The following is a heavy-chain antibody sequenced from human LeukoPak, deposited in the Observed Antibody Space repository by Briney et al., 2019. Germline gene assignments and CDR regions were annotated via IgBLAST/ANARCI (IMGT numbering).Heavy chain of an antibody. D-gene: IGHD3-10*01. CDR3: ARGGYYGSGNDFRFDP. CDR1: GGSISSYY. V-gene: IGHV4-59*01. J-gene: IGHJ5*02. Sequence: SETLSLTCTVSGGSISSYYWSWIRQPPGKGLEWIGYIYYSGSTNYKPSLKSRVTISVDTSKNQFSLKLSSVTAADTAVYYCARGGYYGSGNDFRFDPWGQGTPVTVSS. CDR2: IYYSGST.